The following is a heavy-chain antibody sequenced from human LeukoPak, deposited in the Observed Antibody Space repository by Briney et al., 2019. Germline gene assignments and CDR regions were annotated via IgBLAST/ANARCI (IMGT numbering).Heavy chain of an antibody. CDR1: GGSFSGYY. Sequence: SETLSLTCAVYGGSFSGYYWSWIRQPPGKGLEWIGEINHSGSTNYNPSLKSRVTISVDTSKNQFSLKLSSVTAADTAVYYCARGFTPERLAAQYYFDYWGQGTLVTVSS. CDR2: INHSGST. D-gene: IGHD6-6*01. CDR3: ARGFTPERLAAQYYFDY. J-gene: IGHJ4*02. V-gene: IGHV4-34*01.